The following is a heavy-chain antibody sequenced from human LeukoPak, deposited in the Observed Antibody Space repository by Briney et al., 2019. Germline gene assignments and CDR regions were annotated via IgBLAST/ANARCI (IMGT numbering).Heavy chain of an antibody. CDR3: ARGANNWFDP. CDR2: IYTSGST. V-gene: IGHV4-61*02. Sequence: PSETLSLTCTVSGGSISSSSYYWSWIRQPAGKGLEWIGRIYTSGSTNYNPSLKSRVTISVDTSKNHFSLKLTSVTAADTAVYYCARGANNWFDPWGQGTLVTVSS. CDR1: GGSISSSSYY. J-gene: IGHJ5*02.